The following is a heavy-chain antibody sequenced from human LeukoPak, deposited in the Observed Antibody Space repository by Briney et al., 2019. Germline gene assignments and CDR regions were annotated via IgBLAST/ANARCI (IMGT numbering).Heavy chain of an antibody. V-gene: IGHV3-30-3*01. CDR1: GFTFSRYA. J-gene: IGHJ4*02. Sequence: HTGKSLRLSCAASGFTFSRYASHWVRQAPGKGLEWVAVISSDGSNKYYAGSVEGRFTISRDNYNNTLLLQMNSLRAEDTAVYYCARTDTSGWSRPLDCWGQGTLVTVSS. CDR2: ISSDGSNK. D-gene: IGHD6-19*01. CDR3: ARTDTSGWSRPLDC.